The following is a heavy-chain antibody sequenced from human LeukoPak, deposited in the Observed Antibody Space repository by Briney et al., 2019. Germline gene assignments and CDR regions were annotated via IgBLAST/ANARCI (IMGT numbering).Heavy chain of an antibody. V-gene: IGHV3-30*04. CDR1: GFTFSSYA. Sequence: GGSLRLSCAASGFTFSSYAMHWVRQAPGKGLEWVAVISYDGSNKYYTDSVKGRFTISRDNSKNTLYLQMNSLRAEDTAVYYCARDDYYGSDMIDYWGQGTLVTVSS. CDR2: ISYDGSNK. CDR3: ARDDYYGSDMIDY. D-gene: IGHD3-10*01. J-gene: IGHJ4*02.